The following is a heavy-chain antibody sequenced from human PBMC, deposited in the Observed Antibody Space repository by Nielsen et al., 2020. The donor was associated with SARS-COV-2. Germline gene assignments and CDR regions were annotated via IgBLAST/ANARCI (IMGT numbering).Heavy chain of an antibody. J-gene: IGHJ4*02. V-gene: IGHV3-9*01. D-gene: IGHD6-13*01. CDR3: AKDQQPISYYFDY. CDR2: ISWNSGSI. CDR1: GFTFDDYA. Sequence: SLKISCAASGFTFDDYAMHWVRQAPGKGLEWVSGISWNSGSIGYADSVKGRFTISRDNAKNSLYLQMNSLRAEDTALYYCAKDQQPISYYFDYWGQGTLVTVSS.